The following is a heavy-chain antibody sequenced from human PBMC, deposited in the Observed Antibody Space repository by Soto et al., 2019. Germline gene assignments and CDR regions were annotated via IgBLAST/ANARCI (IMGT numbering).Heavy chain of an antibody. CDR3: ARVVGRNGSYFYWCPGFET. CDR2: MNPNSGNT. CDR1: GYTFTSYD. V-gene: IGHV1-8*01. Sequence: QVQLVQSGAEVKKPGASVKVSCKASGYTFTSYDINWVRQATGQGNEWMGCMNPNSGNTGYAQTFQGRLTMTSNTSISTAYLELSSLRSEDTAEYYCARVVGRNGSYFYWCPGFETLGQVTLVTVSS. D-gene: IGHD1-26*01. J-gene: IGHJ5*02.